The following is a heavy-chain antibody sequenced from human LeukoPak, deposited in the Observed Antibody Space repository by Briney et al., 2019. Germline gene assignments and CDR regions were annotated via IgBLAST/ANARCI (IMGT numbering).Heavy chain of an antibody. V-gene: IGHV4-61*02. CDR1: GGSISSGSYY. J-gene: IGHJ4*02. Sequence: PSETLSLTCTVSGGSISSGSYYWSWIRQPAGKGLEWIGRIYTSGSTNYNPSLKSRVTISVDTSKNQFSLKLSSVTAADTAVYYCARATYGDYVPYYFDYWGQGTLVTVSS. D-gene: IGHD4-17*01. CDR3: ARATYGDYVPYYFDY. CDR2: IYTSGST.